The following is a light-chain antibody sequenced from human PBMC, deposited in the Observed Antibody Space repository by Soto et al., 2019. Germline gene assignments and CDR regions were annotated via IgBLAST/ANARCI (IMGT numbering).Light chain of an antibody. CDR3: QHRSDWPPICT. V-gene: IGKV3-11*01. CDR1: ETISNQ. J-gene: IGKJ2*02. Sequence: VLTQSPATLPLFPGESATLSCRASETISNQLAWYQQKPGQAPRLLMYDASHRVTGIPARFSGSGSGTDFTLIISSLEPADFAVYYCQHRSDWPPICTFGQGTKVDIK. CDR2: DAS.